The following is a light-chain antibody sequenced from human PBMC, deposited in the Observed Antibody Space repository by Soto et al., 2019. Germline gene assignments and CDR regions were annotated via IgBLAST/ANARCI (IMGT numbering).Light chain of an antibody. CDR1: QSVSSY. Sequence: EIVLTQSPATLSLSPGERATLSCRASQSVSSYLAWYQQKPGQAPRLLIYDASNRATGIPARFSGSGSGTDFTLTISSLEREDFAVYSCQQRSNWPPYMYTFGQGTKLEIK. CDR2: DAS. V-gene: IGKV3-11*01. J-gene: IGKJ2*01. CDR3: QQRSNWPPYMYT.